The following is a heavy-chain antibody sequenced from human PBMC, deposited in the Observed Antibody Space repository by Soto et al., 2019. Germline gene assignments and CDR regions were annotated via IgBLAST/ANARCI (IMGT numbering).Heavy chain of an antibody. CDR1: GGSISSGGYY. J-gene: IGHJ4*02. CDR2: IYYSGST. V-gene: IGHV4-31*03. Sequence: QVQLQESGPGLVKPSQTLSLTCTVSGGSISSGGYYWSWIPQQPGKGLEWIGYIYYSGSTYYNPSIKSRVTISVDTSKNQFSLKLSSVTAADTAVYYWAREGGIVGATAADYWGQGTLVTVSS. CDR3: AREGGIVGATAADY. D-gene: IGHD1-26*01.